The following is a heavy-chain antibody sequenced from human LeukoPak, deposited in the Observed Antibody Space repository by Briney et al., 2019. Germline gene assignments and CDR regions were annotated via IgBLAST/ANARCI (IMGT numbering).Heavy chain of an antibody. CDR1: GFTFSSYA. D-gene: IGHD3-22*01. V-gene: IGHV3-48*02. CDR2: ISGGSSTI. J-gene: IGHJ4*02. Sequence: PGGSLRLSCAASGFTFSSYAMNWVRQAPGKGLEWVSYISGGSSTIYYADSVKGRFTISRDNAKNSLYLQVNSLRDEDTAVYYCARRSSFYYESRGYYFSDYWGQGTLVTVSS. CDR3: ARRSSFYYESRGYYFSDY.